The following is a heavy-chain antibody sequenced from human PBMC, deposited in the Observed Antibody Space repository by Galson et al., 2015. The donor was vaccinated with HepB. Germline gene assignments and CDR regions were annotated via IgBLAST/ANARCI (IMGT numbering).Heavy chain of an antibody. J-gene: IGHJ3*02. V-gene: IGHV1-2*04. Sequence: SVKVSCKASGYTFTGYYMHWVRQAPGQGLEWMGWINPNSGGTNYAQKFQGWVTMTRDTSISTAYMELSRLRSDDTAVYYCARDLGIAAAGDAFDIWGQGTMVTVSS. CDR3: ARDLGIAAAGDAFDI. D-gene: IGHD6-13*01. CDR1: GYTFTGYY. CDR2: INPNSGGT.